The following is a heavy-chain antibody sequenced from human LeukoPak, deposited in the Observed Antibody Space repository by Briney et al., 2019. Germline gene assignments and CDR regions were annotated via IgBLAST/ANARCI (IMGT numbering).Heavy chain of an antibody. V-gene: IGHV3-30*18. D-gene: IGHD1-14*01. Sequence: GGSLRLSCAASGFTFSSYGMHWVRQAPGKGLEWVAGISYDGSNKYYADSVKGRFTISRDNSKNTLYLQMNSLRAEDTAVFYCAKGVSPSHVDYWGQGTLVTVSS. J-gene: IGHJ4*02. CDR3: AKGVSPSHVDY. CDR1: GFTFSSYG. CDR2: ISYDGSNK.